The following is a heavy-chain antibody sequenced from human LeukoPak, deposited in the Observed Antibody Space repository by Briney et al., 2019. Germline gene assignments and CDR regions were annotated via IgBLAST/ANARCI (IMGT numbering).Heavy chain of an antibody. Sequence: PGGSLRLSCAASGFTVSSNYMGLVRQAPGKGLEWVSVIYSGGFTSYADSVTGRFTISRDSSKNTLYLQMNSLRAEDTAVYYCYGIRLGDGFDVWGQRTMVIVSS. J-gene: IGHJ3*01. CDR3: YGIRLGDGFDV. CDR1: GFTVSSNY. V-gene: IGHV3-53*01. CDR2: IYSGGFT. D-gene: IGHD3-16*01.